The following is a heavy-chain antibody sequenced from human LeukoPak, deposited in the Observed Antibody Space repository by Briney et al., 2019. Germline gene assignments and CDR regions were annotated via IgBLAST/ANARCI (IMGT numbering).Heavy chain of an antibody. D-gene: IGHD3-3*01. Sequence: GGSLRLSCAASGFTLSSQDMNWVRQAPGKGLEWVALLRNDGRNKYYAGSVEGRFTISRDNSKNTLYLQMNRLTAEDTAVYYCAKSRRDYSFWSGYYWGQGTLVAVSS. J-gene: IGHJ4*02. CDR2: LRNDGRNK. CDR3: AKSRRDYSFWSGYY. CDR1: GFTLSSQD. V-gene: IGHV3-30*02.